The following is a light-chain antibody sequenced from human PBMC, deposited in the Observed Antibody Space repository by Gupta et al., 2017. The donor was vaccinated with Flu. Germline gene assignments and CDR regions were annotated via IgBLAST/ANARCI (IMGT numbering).Light chain of an antibody. CDR3: MQALQTPIT. J-gene: IGKJ5*01. Sequence: VTPGEPASISCRSSQSLLHSDGYKYLDWYLQKPGQSPQLLIYLGSNRASGVPDRFSGSGSGTDFTLKVSRVEAEDVGVYYCMQALQTPITFGQGTRLEIK. CDR2: LGS. CDR1: QSLLHSDGYKY. V-gene: IGKV2-28*01.